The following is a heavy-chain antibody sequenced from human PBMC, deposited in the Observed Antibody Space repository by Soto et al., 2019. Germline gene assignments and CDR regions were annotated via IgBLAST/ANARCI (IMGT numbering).Heavy chain of an antibody. J-gene: IGHJ4*02. CDR2: ISGSSAAI. CDR3: ARGGVAVTGYRGIDF. D-gene: IGHD3-9*01. Sequence: EVHLVESGGGPGQPGGSLRLSCAASGFTFSNYSMNWVRQVPGKGLEWVSYISGSSAAIYYADSVEGRFTISRDNAQNPLFLQMNSLRDEDTAFYYCARGGVAVTGYRGIDFGGQGTLVTVSA. CDR1: GFTFSNYS. V-gene: IGHV3-48*02.